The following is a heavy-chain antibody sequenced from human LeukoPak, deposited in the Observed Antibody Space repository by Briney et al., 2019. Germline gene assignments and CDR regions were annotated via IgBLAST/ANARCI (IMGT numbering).Heavy chain of an antibody. Sequence: PSETLSLTCAVSGGSISSNSHYWGWIRQPPGKGLEWIGSIYYSGSTYYNPSLKSRVTISVDTSKNQFSLKLSSVTAADTAVYYCAGIREFHWFDPWGQGTLVTASS. CDR2: IYYSGST. D-gene: IGHD3-10*01. V-gene: IGHV4-39*01. J-gene: IGHJ5*02. CDR1: GGSISSNSHY. CDR3: AGIREFHWFDP.